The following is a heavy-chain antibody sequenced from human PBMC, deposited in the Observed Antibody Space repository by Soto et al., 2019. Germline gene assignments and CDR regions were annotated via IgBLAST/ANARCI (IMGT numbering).Heavy chain of an antibody. J-gene: IGHJ6*02. CDR3: ARERGTYINYFPGTDV. CDR1: GFSFSNYG. D-gene: IGHD1-7*01. Sequence: QDQLMQSGAEVKKPGASLKVSCKVSGFSFSNYGISWVRQAPGQGLEWLGWISGHNGDTKYAQNLQGRVTMTADTSTSTAYMVLTSLTSDDTAVYCCARERGTYINYFPGTDVWCQGTAVTVSS. CDR2: ISGHNGDT. V-gene: IGHV1-18*01.